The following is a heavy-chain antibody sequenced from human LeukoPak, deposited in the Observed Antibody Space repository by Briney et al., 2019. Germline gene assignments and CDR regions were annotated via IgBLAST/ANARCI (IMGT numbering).Heavy chain of an antibody. CDR3: VREGALMTTVTTAFEY. D-gene: IGHD4-17*01. CDR1: GFTFSSYA. Sequence: GGSLRLSCAASGFTFSSYAMHWVRQAPGKGLEWVAVISYDGSNKYYADSVKGRFTISRDNSKNSLYLQMNSLRAEDTAVYYCVREGALMTTVTTAFEYWGQGILVTVSS. V-gene: IGHV3-30*07. CDR2: ISYDGSNK. J-gene: IGHJ4*02.